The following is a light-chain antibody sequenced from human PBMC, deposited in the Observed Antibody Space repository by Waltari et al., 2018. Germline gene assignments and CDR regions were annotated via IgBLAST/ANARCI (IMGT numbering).Light chain of an antibody. Sequence: EIVLTQSPGTLSLYPGERATLSCRARQSVSSSYLAWYQQKPGQAPRLLIYGASSRATGIPDRFSGSGSGTDFTLTISRLEPEDFAVYYCQQYGSSSWTFGQGTKVEIK. J-gene: IGKJ1*01. CDR1: QSVSSSY. CDR3: QQYGSSSWT. V-gene: IGKV3-20*01. CDR2: GAS.